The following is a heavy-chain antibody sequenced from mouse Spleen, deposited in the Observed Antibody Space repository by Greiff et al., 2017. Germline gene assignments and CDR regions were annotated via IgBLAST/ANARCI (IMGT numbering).Heavy chain of an antibody. CDR1: GYSLTGYN. CDR2: IDPYNGGT. CDR3: ARWCGYYGRDY. J-gene: IGHJ2*01. Sequence: VQLQQSGPELGKPGASVKISCKASGYSLTGYNMYWVKQSHRKSLEWIGYIDPYNGGTSYNQKSKGTATLTVDKSSRTAYMLLNSRTSEGEGIYDGARWCGYYGRDYWGQGTTRTVSS. D-gene: IGHD2-3*01. V-gene: IGHV1S135*01.